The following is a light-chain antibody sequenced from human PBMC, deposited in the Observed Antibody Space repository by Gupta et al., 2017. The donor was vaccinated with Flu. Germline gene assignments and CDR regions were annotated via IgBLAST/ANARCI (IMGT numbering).Light chain of an antibody. CDR1: QGIANY. CDR3: QNYNSGPYT. J-gene: IGKJ3*01. Sequence: DIQMTQSPSSLSASVGDRVTITCRASQGIANYLAWYQQKPGKVPKLLIYAASTLHSRVPSRFSGSGSGTDFTLTISSLQPEDVATYYCQNYNSGPYTFGPGTNVDIK. CDR2: AAS. V-gene: IGKV1-27*01.